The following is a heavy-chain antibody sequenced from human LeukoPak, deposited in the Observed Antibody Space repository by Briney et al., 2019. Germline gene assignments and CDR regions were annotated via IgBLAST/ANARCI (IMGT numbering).Heavy chain of an antibody. V-gene: IGHV1-69*04. CDR1: GGTFSSYA. CDR2: IIPILGIA. CDR3: ARASGSYPEEVMFLDV. D-gene: IGHD1-26*01. J-gene: IGHJ6*02. Sequence: ASVKVSCKASGGTFSSYAISWVRQAPGQGLEWMGRIIPILGIANYAQKFQGRVTITADKSTSTAYMELSSLRSEDTAVYYCARASGSYPEEVMFLDVWGQGTTVTVSS.